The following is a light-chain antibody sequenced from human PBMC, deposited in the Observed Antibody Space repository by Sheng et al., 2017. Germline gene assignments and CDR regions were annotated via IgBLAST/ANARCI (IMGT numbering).Light chain of an antibody. CDR3: QNYDHEIFT. Sequence: DIQMTQSPSSLSASVGDRVTITCQASRDIDNYLNWYQQKPGKAPKLLIYDASNLETGVPSRFSGSGSGTDFTFTISSLQPEDIATYFCQNYDHEIFTFGGGTKIQIK. V-gene: IGKV1-33*01. CDR1: RDIDNY. J-gene: IGKJ4*01. CDR2: DAS.